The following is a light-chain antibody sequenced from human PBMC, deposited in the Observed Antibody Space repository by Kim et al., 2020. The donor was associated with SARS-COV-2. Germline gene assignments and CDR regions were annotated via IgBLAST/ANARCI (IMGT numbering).Light chain of an antibody. V-gene: IGKV1-16*01. CDR1: EGIAKD. J-gene: IGKJ4*01. Sequence: AAVGDRVTMSCRAREGIAKDLAWVQQKPGKAPKYLVYGASSLQSGAPSRFSGSGSGTEFTLPLTSLQPEDFAAYLCQQYNSYPFTFRGGTKVDSK. CDR3: QQYNSYPFT. CDR2: GAS.